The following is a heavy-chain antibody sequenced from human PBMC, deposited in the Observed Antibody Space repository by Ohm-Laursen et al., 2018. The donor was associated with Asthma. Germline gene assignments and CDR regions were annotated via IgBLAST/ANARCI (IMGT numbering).Heavy chain of an antibody. CDR3: ARDRYYDNGGLDV. D-gene: IGHD3-9*01. J-gene: IGHJ6*02. V-gene: IGHV4-31*03. CDR2: IYHSGST. Sequence: SQTLSLTCTVSGAPISSDRYFWSWIRQRPGTGLEWVGYIYHSGSTYYSPSLKSRVTMSVDTSMNQFSLNLNSVTAADTAVYYCARDRYYDNGGLDVWGQGTPVTVSS. CDR1: GAPISSDRYF.